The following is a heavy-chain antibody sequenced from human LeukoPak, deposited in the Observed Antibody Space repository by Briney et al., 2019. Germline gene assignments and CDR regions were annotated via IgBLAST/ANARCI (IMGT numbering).Heavy chain of an antibody. J-gene: IGHJ4*02. D-gene: IGHD3-10*01. V-gene: IGHV3-64*01. CDR3: ARRSGSGSYDY. CDR1: GFTFSNYA. Sequence: GGSPRLSCAASGFTFSNYAMHWVRQAPGEGLEYVSAISSNGGSTYYANSVKGRFTISRDNPKNTLYLQMGSLRGEDMAVYYCARRSGSGSYDYWGQGTLVTVSS. CDR2: ISSNGGST.